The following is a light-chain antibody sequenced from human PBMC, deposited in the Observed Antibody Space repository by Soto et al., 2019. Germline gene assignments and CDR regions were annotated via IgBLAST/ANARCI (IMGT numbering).Light chain of an antibody. CDR1: QSVSSY. CDR3: QQRSNWPQLT. CDR2: DAS. V-gene: IGKV3-11*01. Sequence: EIVMTQSPDTLSLSPGQRATLSCRASQSVSSYLAWYQQKPGQAPRLLIYDASNRATGIPARFSGSGSGTDFTLTISSLEPEDFAVYYCQQRSNWPQLTFGGGTKVDI. J-gene: IGKJ4*01.